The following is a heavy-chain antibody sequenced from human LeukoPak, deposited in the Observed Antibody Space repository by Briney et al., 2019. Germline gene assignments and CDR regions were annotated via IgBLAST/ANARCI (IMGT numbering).Heavy chain of an antibody. Sequence: GGSLRLFCAASGFTFSSYWMHWVRQAPGKGLVWVSRNSSDGSSSRYAASVKGRFTISSDNAKHTLYLQMNSLRAEDTAVYYCARENDGGNSFDYWGQGTLVTVCS. CDR3: ARENDGGNSFDY. J-gene: IGHJ4*02. D-gene: IGHD4-23*01. CDR1: GFTFSSYW. CDR2: NSSDGSSS. V-gene: IGHV3-74*01.